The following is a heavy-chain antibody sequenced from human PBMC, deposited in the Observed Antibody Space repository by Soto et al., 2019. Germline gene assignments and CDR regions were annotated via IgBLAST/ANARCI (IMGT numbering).Heavy chain of an antibody. Sequence: QVQLQESGPGLVKPSQTLSLTCTVSGGSISSGGYYWSWIRQHPGKGLEWIGYIYHSGSTYYNPSLKSRFIITADTSKHQFPLEPSSATAANTAVYYCARVRGGAERGYWVDPWGQGTLVTVSS. V-gene: IGHV4-31*03. CDR3: ARVRGGAERGYWVDP. J-gene: IGHJ5*02. CDR1: GGSISSGGYY. D-gene: IGHD3-10*01. CDR2: IYHSGST.